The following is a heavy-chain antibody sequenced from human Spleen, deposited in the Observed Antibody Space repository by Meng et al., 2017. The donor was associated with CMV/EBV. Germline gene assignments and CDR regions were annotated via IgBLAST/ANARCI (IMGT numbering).Heavy chain of an antibody. D-gene: IGHD1-26*01. CDR1: GYTFTSYY. CDR2: VGGCDGDT. J-gene: IGHJ3*02. CDR3: ARDWECLARSDVFDI. V-gene: IGHV1-18*04. Sequence: ASVKVSCKASGYTFTSYYMHWVRQAPGQGLEWMGWVGGCDGDTNYAPELQGRVTMTTDTSTNTVYMELRSLTSDDTAVYYCARDWECLARSDVFDIWGQGTMVTVSS.